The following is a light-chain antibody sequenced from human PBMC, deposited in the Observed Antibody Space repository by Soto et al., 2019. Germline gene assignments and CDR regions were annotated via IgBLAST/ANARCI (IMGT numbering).Light chain of an antibody. V-gene: IGKV1-9*01. CDR3: QQLNTYPET. Sequence: DIQLTQSPSFLSASVGDRVTITCRASQGISSYLAWYQQTKGKAPKILIYAASTLQSGVPSRFRGSGSGTEFTLTISRLQPEDFETYYCQQLNTYPETFGQGTKVDIK. CDR2: AAS. J-gene: IGKJ1*01. CDR1: QGISSY.